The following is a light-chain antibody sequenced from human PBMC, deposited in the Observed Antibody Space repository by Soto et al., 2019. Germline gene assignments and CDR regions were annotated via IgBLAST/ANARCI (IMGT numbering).Light chain of an antibody. J-gene: IGKJ1*01. CDR1: RRISSL. V-gene: IGKV1-5*01. CDR3: PQYNGYPWT. CDR2: DAT. Sequence: IQMTQSPSTLSASVGDRVTITFRASRRISSLLAWYQQQPVKAPKLLVYDATTLQSGVPSRFSGNGSGTDYPVTMSRLQPEDLEPYFGPQYNGYPWTFGQGTRVGIK.